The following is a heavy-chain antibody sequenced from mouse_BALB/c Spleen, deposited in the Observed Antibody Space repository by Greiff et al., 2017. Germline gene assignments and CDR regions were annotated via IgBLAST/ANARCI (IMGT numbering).Heavy chain of an antibody. V-gene: IGHV5-4*02. Sequence: DVMLVESGGGLVKPGGSLKLSCAASGFTFSDYYMYWVRQTPEKRLEWVATISDGGSYTYYPDSVKGRFTISRDNAKNNLYLQMSSLKSEDTAMYYCARFYYGSSLYAMDYWGQGTSVTVSS. CDR3: ARFYYGSSLYAMDY. J-gene: IGHJ4*01. CDR1: GFTFSDYY. CDR2: ISDGGSYT. D-gene: IGHD1-1*01.